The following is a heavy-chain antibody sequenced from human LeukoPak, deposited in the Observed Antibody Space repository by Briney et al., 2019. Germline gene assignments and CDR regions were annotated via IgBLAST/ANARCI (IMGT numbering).Heavy chain of an antibody. J-gene: IGHJ4*02. Sequence: SGTLSLTCTVSGGSISSSGYYWDWVRQPPGKGLEWIGIVHYSATTYYNPSLKSRVTISVDTSKNQFSLKLSSVTAADTAVFYCARRPRGYFDYWGQGTLVTVSS. V-gene: IGHV4-39*01. CDR2: VHYSATT. CDR3: ARRPRGYFDY. CDR1: GGSISSSGYY.